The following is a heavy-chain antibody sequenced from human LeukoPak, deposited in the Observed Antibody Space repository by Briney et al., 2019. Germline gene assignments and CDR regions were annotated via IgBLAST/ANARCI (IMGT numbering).Heavy chain of an antibody. CDR1: GGSFSGYY. V-gene: IGHV4-34*01. CDR3: ARREGDTSMVRSFDY. J-gene: IGHJ4*02. D-gene: IGHD5-18*01. CDR2: INHSGST. Sequence: SETLSLTCAVYGGSFSGYYWRWIRQPPGKGLEWIGEINHSGSTNYNPSLKSRVTISVDTSNNQSSLNLSSETAADTAVYYCARREGDTSMVRSFDYWGQGTLVTVSS.